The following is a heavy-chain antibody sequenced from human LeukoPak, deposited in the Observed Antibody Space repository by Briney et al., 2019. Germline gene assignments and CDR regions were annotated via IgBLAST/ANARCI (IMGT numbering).Heavy chain of an antibody. V-gene: IGHV4-38-2*01. Sequence: KPSETLSLTCDVSGYSISSGYYWGWIRQPPGKGLEWIGSIYHSGSTYYNPSLKSRVTISVDTSKNQFSLKLSSVTAADTAVYYCARHWHSSGWYQDAFDIWGQGTMVTVSS. CDR2: IYHSGST. CDR1: GYSISSGYY. D-gene: IGHD6-19*01. CDR3: ARHWHSSGWYQDAFDI. J-gene: IGHJ3*02.